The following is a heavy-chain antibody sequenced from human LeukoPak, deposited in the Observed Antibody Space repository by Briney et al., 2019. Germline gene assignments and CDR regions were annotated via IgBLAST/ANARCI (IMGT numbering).Heavy chain of an antibody. D-gene: IGHD1-26*01. J-gene: IGHJ5*02. Sequence: GASVNLSCKASGYTFTGYYMHWVRQAPGQGLEWMGWINPNSGATNYAQKFQGRVTMTRDTSINTAYMELRRLRSDDTAVYYCAREPTSGSYYGTFDPWGQGTLVTVSS. CDR3: AREPTSGSYYGTFDP. CDR2: INPNSGAT. V-gene: IGHV1-2*02. CDR1: GYTFTGYY.